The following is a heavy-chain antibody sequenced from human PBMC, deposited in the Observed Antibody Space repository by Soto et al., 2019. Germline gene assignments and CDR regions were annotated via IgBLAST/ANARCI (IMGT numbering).Heavy chain of an antibody. CDR1: GFTFSSYA. CDR2: ISGSGGST. J-gene: IGHJ6*02. CDR3: AKVLRSYDFWSGYYSDYYYGMDV. Sequence: PGGSLRLSCAASGFTFSSYAMSWVRQAPGKGLEWVSAISGSGGSTYYADSVKGRFTISRDNSKNTLYLQVNSLRAEDTAVYYCAKVLRSYDFWSGYYSDYYYGMDVWGQGTTVTVSS. D-gene: IGHD3-3*01. V-gene: IGHV3-23*01.